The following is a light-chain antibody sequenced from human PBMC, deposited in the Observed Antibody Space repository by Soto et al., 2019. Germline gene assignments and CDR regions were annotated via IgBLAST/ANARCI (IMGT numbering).Light chain of an antibody. CDR1: SSNIGAGYD. CDR3: QSYDSSLSGFYV. Sequence: QLVLTQPPSVSGAPGQRVTISCTGSSSNIGAGYDVHWYQQLPGTAPKLLIYGNSNRPSGVPDRFSGSKSGTSASLAITGLQAEDEADYYCQSYDSSLSGFYVFGIGTKLTVL. V-gene: IGLV1-40*01. J-gene: IGLJ1*01. CDR2: GNS.